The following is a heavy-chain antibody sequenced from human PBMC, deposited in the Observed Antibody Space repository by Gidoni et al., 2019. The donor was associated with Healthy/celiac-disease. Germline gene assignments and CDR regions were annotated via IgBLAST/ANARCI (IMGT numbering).Heavy chain of an antibody. CDR2: IYTSGST. D-gene: IGHD5-18*01. Sequence: QVQLQESGPGLVKPSQTLSLTCTVSGGSISSGSYYWSWIRQPAGKGLEWIGRIYTSGSTNYNPALKRRVTISGDTSKNQFSLKLSSVTAADTAVYYCARNTAMALNWFDPWGQGTLVTVSS. V-gene: IGHV4-61*02. CDR1: GGSISSGSYY. CDR3: ARNTAMALNWFDP. J-gene: IGHJ5*02.